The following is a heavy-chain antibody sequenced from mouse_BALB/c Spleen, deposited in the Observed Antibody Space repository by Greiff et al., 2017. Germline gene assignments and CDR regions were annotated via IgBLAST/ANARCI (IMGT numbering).Heavy chain of an antibody. CDR2: IWSGGST. Sequence: QVQLKQSGPGLVQPSQSLSITCTVSGFSLTSYGVHWVRQSPGKGLEWLGVIWSGGSTDYNAAFISRLSISKDNSKSQVFFKMNSLQANDTAIYYCARRLTGKGFAYWGQGTLVTVSA. D-gene: IGHD4-1*01. V-gene: IGHV2-2*02. J-gene: IGHJ3*01. CDR3: ARRLTGKGFAY. CDR1: GFSLTSYG.